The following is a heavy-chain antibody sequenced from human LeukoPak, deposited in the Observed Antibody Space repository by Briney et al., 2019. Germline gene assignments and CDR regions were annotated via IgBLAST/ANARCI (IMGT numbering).Heavy chain of an antibody. Sequence: GRSLRLSCAASGFPFTNYAMSWVRQAPGKGLECVSVISGDGGTTYYADFVKGRFTISRDNSKNTLYLQMNSLRAEDTAVYYCARDSYSSSWSLNFDYWGQGTLVTVSS. D-gene: IGHD6-13*01. CDR2: ISGDGGTT. V-gene: IGHV3-23*01. CDR1: GFPFTNYA. CDR3: ARDSYSSSWSLNFDY. J-gene: IGHJ4*02.